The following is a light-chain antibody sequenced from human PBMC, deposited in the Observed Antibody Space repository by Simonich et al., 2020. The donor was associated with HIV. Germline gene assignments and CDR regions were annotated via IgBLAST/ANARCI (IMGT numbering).Light chain of an antibody. CDR3: QQYNSYPYI. V-gene: IGKV1-5*03. CDR1: QSISTW. Sequence: DIQMTKSPSTLSASVGDRVTITCRDIQSISTWLAWYQQKPGKDHKLLIYESSSLESGVPSRFSGSGSGTLFTLTISSLQPDDFATYYCQQYNSYPYIFGQGTKLEIK. J-gene: IGKJ2*01. CDR2: ESS.